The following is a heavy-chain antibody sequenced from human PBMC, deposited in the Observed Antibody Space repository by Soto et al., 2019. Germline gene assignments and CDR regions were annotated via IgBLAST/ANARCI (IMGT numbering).Heavy chain of an antibody. Sequence: ASVKVSCKASGYTFTSYAMHWVRQAPGQRLEWMGWINAGNGNTKYSQKFQGRVTITADASTSTAYMELRSLRSDDTAVYYCARGSSGYNWNDGPFDYWGQGTLVTAPQ. CDR2: INAGNGNT. J-gene: IGHJ4*02. CDR1: GYTFTSYA. D-gene: IGHD1-1*01. V-gene: IGHV1-3*01. CDR3: ARGSSGYNWNDGPFDY.